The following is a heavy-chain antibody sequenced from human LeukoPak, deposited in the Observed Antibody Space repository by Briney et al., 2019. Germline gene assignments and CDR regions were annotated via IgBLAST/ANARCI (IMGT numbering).Heavy chain of an antibody. J-gene: IGHJ1*01. D-gene: IGHD2-15*01. CDR3: ARAQYCSGGSCPLPESFQH. CDR1: GFTFSSYS. CDR2: ISSSSRYI. Sequence: GGSLRLSCAASGFTFSSYSMNWVRQAPGKGREGVASISSSSRYIYYADSVKGGFTISRDNANNSLYLQMNSLRAEHTAVYYCARAQYCSGGSCPLPESFQHWGQGTLVTVSS. V-gene: IGHV3-21*01.